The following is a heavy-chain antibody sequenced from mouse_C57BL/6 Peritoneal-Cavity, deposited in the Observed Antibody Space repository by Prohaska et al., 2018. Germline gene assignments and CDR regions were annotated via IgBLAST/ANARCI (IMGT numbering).Heavy chain of an antibody. V-gene: IGHV1-64*01. CDR3: ARRHTTGWYFDV. Sequence: QVQLQQPGAELVKPGASVKLSCKASGYTFTSYWMHWVKQRPGQGLEWIGMIHPNSGSTNYNEKLKSKATLTVDKSSSTAYMQLSSLTSEDSAVYYCARRHTTGWYFDVWGTGTTVTVSS. D-gene: IGHD1-1*01. CDR1: GYTFTSYW. CDR2: IHPNSGST. J-gene: IGHJ1*03.